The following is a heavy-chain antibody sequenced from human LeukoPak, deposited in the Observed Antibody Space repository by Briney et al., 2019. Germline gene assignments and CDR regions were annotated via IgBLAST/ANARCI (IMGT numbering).Heavy chain of an antibody. J-gene: IGHJ4*02. CDR3: ARGGNTQYYYDSSGYYHFDY. CDR2: ISAYNGNT. D-gene: IGHD3-22*01. Sequence: ASVKVSCKASGYTFTSYVISWVRQAPGQGLEWMGWISAYNGNTNYAQKLQGRVTMTTDTSTSTAYMELRSLRSDDTAVYYCARGGNTQYYYDSSGYYHFDYWGQGTLVTVSS. V-gene: IGHV1-18*01. CDR1: GYTFTSYV.